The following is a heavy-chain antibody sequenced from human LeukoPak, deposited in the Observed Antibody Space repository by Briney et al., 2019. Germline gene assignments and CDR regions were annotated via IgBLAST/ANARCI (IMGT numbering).Heavy chain of an antibody. CDR2: IFYSGST. J-gene: IGHJ2*01. D-gene: IGHD4-17*01. V-gene: IGHV4-59*06. CDR3: ARSTVTSGSYWCFDL. Sequence: SETLSLTCTVSGGSISSYYWSWIRQHPGKGLEWIGYIFYSGSTYYSPSFISRVTFSVDTSNNQFSLDLNSVSAADTAMYYCARSTVTSGSYWCFDLWGRGTLVTVSS. CDR1: GGSISSYY.